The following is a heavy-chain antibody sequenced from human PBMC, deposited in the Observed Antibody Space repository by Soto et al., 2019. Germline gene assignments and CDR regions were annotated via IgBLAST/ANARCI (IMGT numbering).Heavy chain of an antibody. CDR3: ARPSGSRGYDLIDC. CDR1: GFTFSSYS. V-gene: IGHV3-21*06. D-gene: IGHD5-12*01. J-gene: IGHJ4*02. Sequence: GSLRLSCAAAGFTFSSYSMNWVRQAPGKGLEWVSSIRSGSSNNIYYADSVRGRFTISRDNAKNSLYLQMNSLRVEDTAVYYSARPSGSRGYDLIDCWGQGTLVTVSS. CDR2: IRSGSSNNI.